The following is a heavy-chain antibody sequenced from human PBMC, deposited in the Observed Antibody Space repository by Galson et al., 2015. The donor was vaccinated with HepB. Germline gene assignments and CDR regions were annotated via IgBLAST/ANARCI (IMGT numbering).Heavy chain of an antibody. CDR1: GFTFSSYA. CDR3: ARDRAVNLRYSGYGFDY. D-gene: IGHD5-12*01. V-gene: IGHV3-30*04. Sequence: SLRLSCAASGFTFSSYAMHWVRQAPGKGLEWVAVISYDGSNKYYADSVKGRFTISRDNSKNTLYLQMNSLRAEDTAVYYCARDRAVNLRYSGYGFDYWGQGTLVTVSS. CDR2: ISYDGSNK. J-gene: IGHJ4*02.